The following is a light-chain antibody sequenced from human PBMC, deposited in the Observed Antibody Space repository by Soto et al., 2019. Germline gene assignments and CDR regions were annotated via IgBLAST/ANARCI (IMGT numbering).Light chain of an antibody. V-gene: IGKV3-15*01. Sequence: EIVMTQSPATLSVSPGERATLSCRASQSLSNNLAWYQQKVGLAPRLLVYHASTRATGIPARFSGGGSGTDFTLTINSRQSEDFAVYYCQQYDRWPLTFGGGTKVEIK. J-gene: IGKJ4*01. CDR2: HAS. CDR3: QQYDRWPLT. CDR1: QSLSNN.